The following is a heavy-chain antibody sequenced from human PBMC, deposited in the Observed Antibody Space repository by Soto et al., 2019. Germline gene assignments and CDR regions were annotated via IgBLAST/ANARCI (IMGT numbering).Heavy chain of an antibody. V-gene: IGHV3-48*03. D-gene: IGHD6-19*01. Sequence: PGGSRRRSCAASGFTFSSYEMNWVRQAPGKGLEWVSYISSSGSTIYYADSVKGRFTISRDNAKNSLYLQMNSLRAEDTAVYYCARGTEESSGGAFDIWGQGTMVTVSS. J-gene: IGHJ3*02. CDR2: ISSSGSTI. CDR1: GFTFSSYE. CDR3: ARGTEESSGGAFDI.